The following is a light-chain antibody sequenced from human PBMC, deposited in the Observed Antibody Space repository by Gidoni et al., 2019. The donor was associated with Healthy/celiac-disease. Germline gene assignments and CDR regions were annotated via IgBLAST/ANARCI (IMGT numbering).Light chain of an antibody. J-gene: IGKJ3*01. CDR1: QSVSSY. V-gene: IGKV3-11*01. Sequence: EIVLTQSPATLSLSPGERATLSCRASQSVSSYLAWYQQKPGQAPRLLIYDASNRATGIQARFSGSGSGTDFTLTISSLEPEDFAFYYCQQRSNWPPGVTFGPGTKVDIK. CDR3: QQRSNWPPGVT. CDR2: DAS.